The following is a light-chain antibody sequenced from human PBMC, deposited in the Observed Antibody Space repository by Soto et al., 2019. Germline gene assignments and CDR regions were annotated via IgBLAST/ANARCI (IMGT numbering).Light chain of an antibody. CDR3: QQYGTSPRA. J-gene: IGKJ1*01. CDR1: QSIFSNY. CDR2: GAS. Sequence: EVMLTQSPGTLSLSPGERATLSCRASQSIFSNYLAWYQQKSGQAPRLLIYGASNRATGIPDRFSGSGSGEDVALSCGRREAEDVAVYYCQQYGTSPRAFGQGTKVEFK. V-gene: IGKV3-20*01.